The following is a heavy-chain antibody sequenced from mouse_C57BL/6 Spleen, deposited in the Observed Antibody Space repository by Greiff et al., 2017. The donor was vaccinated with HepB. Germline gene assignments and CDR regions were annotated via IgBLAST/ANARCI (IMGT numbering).Heavy chain of an antibody. CDR1: GNTFTSYW. CDR2: IDPSDSYT. V-gene: IGHV1-59*01. CDR3: AREGVFTTVVAFDY. J-gene: IGHJ2*01. Sequence: VQLQQPGAESVRPGTSVKLSCKASGNTFTSYWMHWVKQRPGQGLEWIGVIDPSDSYTNYNQKFKGKATLTVDTSSSTAYMQLSSLTSEDSAVYYCAREGVFTTVVAFDYWGQGTTLTVSS. D-gene: IGHD1-1*01.